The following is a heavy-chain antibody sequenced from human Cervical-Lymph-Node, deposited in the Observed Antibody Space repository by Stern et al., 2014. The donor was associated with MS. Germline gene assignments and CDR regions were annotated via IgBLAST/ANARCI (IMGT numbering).Heavy chain of an antibody. CDR2: IKQDGSER. CDR3: VRGSRSWYPLYYFDY. V-gene: IGHV3-7*04. J-gene: IGHJ4*02. Sequence: EMQLVESGEGLVQPGGSLRLSCAASGFTFSDYWMSWVRQAPGQGLEWVANIKQDGSERYYGDSMKVRINIHIDKDERSPYLQMHSLRGKDTAVHYCVRGSRSWYPLYYFDYWGQGTQVTVSS. D-gene: IGHD6-13*01. CDR1: GFTFSDYW.